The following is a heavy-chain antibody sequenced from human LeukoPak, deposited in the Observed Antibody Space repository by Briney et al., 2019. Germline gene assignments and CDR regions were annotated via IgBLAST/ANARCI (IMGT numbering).Heavy chain of an antibody. CDR1: GFTFSSYN. CDR3: ASGREGYNSYDY. V-gene: IGHV3-21*01. CDR2: ITFSSSYI. J-gene: IGHJ4*02. Sequence: GGSLRLSCAASGFTFSSYNMNWVRQAPGKGLEWVSSITFSSSYIYYADSVKGRFTISRDNAKNSLYLQMDSLRAEDTAVYYCASGREGYNSYDYWGQGTLVTVSS. D-gene: IGHD5-24*01.